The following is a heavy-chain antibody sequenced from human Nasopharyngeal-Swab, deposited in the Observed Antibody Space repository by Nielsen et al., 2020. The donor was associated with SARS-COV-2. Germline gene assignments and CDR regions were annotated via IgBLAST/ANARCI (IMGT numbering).Heavy chain of an antibody. CDR3: ARTSSQYCSGGSCYFPLDY. D-gene: IGHD2-15*01. V-gene: IGHV4-34*01. J-gene: IGHJ4*02. Sequence: SETLSLTCAVYGGSFSGYYWSWIRQPPGKGLEWIGEINHSGSTNYNPSLKSRVTISVDTSKNQFSLKLSSVTAADTAVYYCARTSSQYCSGGSCYFPLDYWGQGTLVTVSS. CDR2: INHSGST. CDR1: GGSFSGYY.